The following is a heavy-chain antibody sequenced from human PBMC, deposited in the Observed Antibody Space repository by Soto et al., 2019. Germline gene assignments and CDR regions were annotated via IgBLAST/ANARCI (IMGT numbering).Heavy chain of an antibody. V-gene: IGHV1-46*01. J-gene: IGHJ5*02. CDR2: INPSGGST. Sequence: QVQLVQSGAEVKKPGASVKVSCKASGYTFTSYYMHWVRQAPGQGLEWMGIINPSGGSTSYAQKFQGRVTMTRDTSTSTVYMELSSLRSEDTAVYYCARGLGATSKYQQWLVPNWFDPWGQGTLVTVSS. CDR3: ARGLGATSKYQQWLVPNWFDP. D-gene: IGHD6-19*01. CDR1: GYTFTSYY.